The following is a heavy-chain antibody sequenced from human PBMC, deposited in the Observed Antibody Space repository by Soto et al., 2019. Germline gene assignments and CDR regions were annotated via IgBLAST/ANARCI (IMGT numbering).Heavy chain of an antibody. CDR3: AKFPGDTGSAVDN. J-gene: IGHJ4*01. Sequence: CLTLSCAASGFTCSYHPMSRVRQAPGKGLEWVSAISDDGSSTYYADSVKGRFTISRDNSKNTLYGQMNSLRPEDTAVYFSAKFPGDTGSAVDNWGHRAQGSVAS. CDR1: GFTCSYHP. V-gene: IGHV3-23*01. CDR2: ISDDGSST. D-gene: IGHD1-26*01.